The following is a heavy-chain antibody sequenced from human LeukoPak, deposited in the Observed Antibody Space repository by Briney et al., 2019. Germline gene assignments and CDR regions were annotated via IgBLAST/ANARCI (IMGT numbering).Heavy chain of an antibody. Sequence: SQTLSLTCAVSGGSISSGGYSWSWIRQPPGKGLEWIGSIYYSGSTYYNPSLKSRVTISVDTSKNQFSLKLSSVTAADTAVYYCARDWFDPWGQGTLVTVSS. CDR3: ARDWFDP. CDR2: IYYSGST. CDR1: GGSISSGGYS. J-gene: IGHJ5*02. V-gene: IGHV4-30-2*03.